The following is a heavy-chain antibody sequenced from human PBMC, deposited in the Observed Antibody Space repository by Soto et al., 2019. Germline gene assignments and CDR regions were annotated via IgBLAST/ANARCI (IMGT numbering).Heavy chain of an antibody. J-gene: IGHJ6*02. CDR2: ISGSGGST. CDR1: GFTFSSYA. V-gene: IGHV3-23*01. Sequence: EVQLLESGGGLVQPGGSLRLSCAASGFTFSSYAMSWVRQAPGKGLEWVSAISGSGGSTYYADSVRGRFTISRDNSKNTLYLQMNSLRAEDTAVYYCASAAREYYYYGMDVWGQGTTVTVSS. CDR3: ASAAREYYYYGMDV.